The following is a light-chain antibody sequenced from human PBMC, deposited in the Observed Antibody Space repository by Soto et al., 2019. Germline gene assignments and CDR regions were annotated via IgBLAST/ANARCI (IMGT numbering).Light chain of an antibody. Sequence: QSVLTQPPSVSAAPGEKVTISCSGSSSNIGSNYVSWYQQFPRTAPKLLIYADNKRPSGIPDRFSGSKSGTSATLGITGLQTGDEADYYCGAWDSSLSVVLFGGGTKVTVL. CDR1: SSNIGSNY. CDR2: ADN. CDR3: GAWDSSLSVVL. V-gene: IGLV1-51*01. J-gene: IGLJ2*01.